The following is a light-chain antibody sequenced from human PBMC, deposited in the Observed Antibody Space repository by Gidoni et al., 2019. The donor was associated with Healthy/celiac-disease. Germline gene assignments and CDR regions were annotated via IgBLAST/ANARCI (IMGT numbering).Light chain of an antibody. CDR1: KLGDKY. CDR2: QDS. Sequence: SHELPPPPSVSVSPGQTASITCPGDKLGDKYACWYQQKPGQSPVLVIYQDSKRPSGIPERFSGSNSGNTATLTISGTQAMDEANYYCQAWDSSTAVFGGGTKLTVL. CDR3: QAWDSSTAV. J-gene: IGLJ2*01. V-gene: IGLV3-1*01.